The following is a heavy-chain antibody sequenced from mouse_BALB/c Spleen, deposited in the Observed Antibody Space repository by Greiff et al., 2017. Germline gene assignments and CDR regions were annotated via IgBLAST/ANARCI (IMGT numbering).Heavy chain of an antibody. D-gene: IGHD2-10*02. CDR2: INSNGGST. J-gene: IGHJ2*01. Sequence: EVKLVESGGGLVQPGGSLKLSCAASGFTFSSYGMSWVRQTPDKRLELVATINSNGGSTYYPDSVKGRFTISRDNAKNTLYLQMSSLKSEDTAMYYCARGYGNYPYYFDYWGQGTTLTVSS. CDR1: GFTFSSYG. V-gene: IGHV5-6-3*01. CDR3: ARGYGNYPYYFDY.